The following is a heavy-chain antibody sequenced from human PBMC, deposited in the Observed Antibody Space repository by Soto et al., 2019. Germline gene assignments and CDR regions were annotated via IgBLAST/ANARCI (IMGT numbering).Heavy chain of an antibody. J-gene: IGHJ4*02. V-gene: IGHV3-30*03. D-gene: IGHD3-16*02. CDR1: GFTFSNYG. CDR2: ISYDGSNK. Sequence: GGSRRLGSAASGFTFSNYGMHWVRQAPGKGLEWVAVISYDGSNKYYADSVKGRFTISRDNAKNSLYLQMNSLRAEDTAVYYCARDAGGVIVKEDFDYWGQGTLVTVSS. CDR3: ARDAGGVIVKEDFDY.